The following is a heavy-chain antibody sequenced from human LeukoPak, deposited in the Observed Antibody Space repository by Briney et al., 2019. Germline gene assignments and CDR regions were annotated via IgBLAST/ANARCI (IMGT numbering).Heavy chain of an antibody. J-gene: IGHJ5*02. CDR2: ISAYNGNT. D-gene: IGHD3-16*02. CDR1: GYTFTSYG. CDR3: ARVRFGHYDYVWGSYRPPHWFDP. Sequence: ASVKVSCKASGYTFTSYGISWVRQAPGQGLEWMGWISAYNGNTNYAQKFQGRVTITTDESTSTAYMELSSLRSEDTAVYYCARVRFGHYDYVWGSYRPPHWFDPWGQGTLVTVSS. V-gene: IGHV1-18*01.